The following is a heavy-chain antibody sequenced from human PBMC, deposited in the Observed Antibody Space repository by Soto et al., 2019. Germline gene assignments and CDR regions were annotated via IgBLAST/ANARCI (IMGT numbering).Heavy chain of an antibody. CDR3: ARDHLILPAHDFFYGSDV. J-gene: IGHJ6*02. CDR2: IPQDGVDG. Sequence: GGSLRLSCEVSGFTFSMYSVSWVRQSPGKGLEWVAKIPQDGVDGHYADSVKGRFIISRDNDKNSLHLQLNNLRAEDTAVYYCARDHLILPAHDFFYGSDVWGRGATVTVSS. CDR1: GFTFSMYS. V-gene: IGHV3-7*03. D-gene: IGHD2-21*02.